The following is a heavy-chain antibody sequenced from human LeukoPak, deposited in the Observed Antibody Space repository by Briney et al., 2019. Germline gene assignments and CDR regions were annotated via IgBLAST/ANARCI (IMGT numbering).Heavy chain of an antibody. CDR3: ATLGYCSAGSC. Sequence: KPSETLSLTCTVSGASISSYYWSWIRQPPGKGLEWIGYIYYSGSTNYNPSLKSRVTISVDTSKNQFSLKLSSVTAADTAVYYCATLGYCSAGSCWGQGTMVTVSS. V-gene: IGHV4-59*08. CDR2: IYYSGST. CDR1: GASISSYY. J-gene: IGHJ3*01. D-gene: IGHD2-15*01.